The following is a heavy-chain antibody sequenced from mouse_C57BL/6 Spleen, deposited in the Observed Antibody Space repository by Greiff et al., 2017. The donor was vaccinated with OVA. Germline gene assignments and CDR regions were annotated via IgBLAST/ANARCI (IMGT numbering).Heavy chain of an antibody. D-gene: IGHD1-1*01. CDR3: TRFYYGSSDD. CDR2: IDPETGGT. J-gene: IGHJ2*01. V-gene: IGHV1-15*01. CDR1: GYTFTDYE. Sequence: VQLQESGAELVRPGASVTLSCKASGYTFTDYEMHWVKQTPVHGLEWIGAIDPETGGTAYNQKFKGKAILTADKSSSTAYMELRSLTSEDSAVYYCTRFYYGSSDDWGQGTTLTVSS.